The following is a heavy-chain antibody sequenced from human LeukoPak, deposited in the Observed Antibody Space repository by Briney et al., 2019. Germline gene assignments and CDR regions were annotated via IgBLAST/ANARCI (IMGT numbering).Heavy chain of an antibody. CDR2: ISWNSGSI. J-gene: IGHJ3*02. CDR3: AKDLEGANWNDNSGAFDI. D-gene: IGHD1-1*01. CDR1: GFTFDDYA. V-gene: IGHV3-9*03. Sequence: GGSLRLSCAASGFTFDDYAMHWVRQAPGKGLEWVSAISWNSGSIGYADSVKGRFTISRDNAKNSLYLQTNSLRAEDMALYYCAKDLEGANWNDNSGAFDIWGQGTMVTVSS.